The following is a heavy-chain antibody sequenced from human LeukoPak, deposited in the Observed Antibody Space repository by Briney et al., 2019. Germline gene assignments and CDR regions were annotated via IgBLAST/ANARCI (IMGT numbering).Heavy chain of an antibody. CDR1: GGSISSSSYY. Sequence: SETLSLTCTVSGGSISSSSYYWGWIRQPPGKGLEWIGSIYYSGSPYYNPSLRSRVTISIDTSKSRFSLKLSSVTAADTAVYYCARRYYDILTGSYYSDYWGQGTLVTVSS. J-gene: IGHJ4*02. D-gene: IGHD3-9*01. V-gene: IGHV4-39*07. CDR2: IYYSGSP. CDR3: ARRYYDILTGSYYSDY.